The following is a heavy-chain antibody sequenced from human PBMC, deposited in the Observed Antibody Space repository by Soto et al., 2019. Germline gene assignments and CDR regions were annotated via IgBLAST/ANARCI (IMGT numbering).Heavy chain of an antibody. V-gene: IGHV4-30-2*01. J-gene: IGHJ4*02. CDR2: IYYSGTF. Sequence: TLSLTCAISGGSVGSVGYTWSWIRQPPGGGLEWIGHIYYSGTFLYNPSLKTRPTVSLDMSKNQFSLTLNSVTAADTAVYYCARDIGSYAYGEGHWGQGIQVTVSS. D-gene: IGHD3-10*01. CDR1: GGSVGSVGYT. CDR3: ARDIGSYAYGEGH.